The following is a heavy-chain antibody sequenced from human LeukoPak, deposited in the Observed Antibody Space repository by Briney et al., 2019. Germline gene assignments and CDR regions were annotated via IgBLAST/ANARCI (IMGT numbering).Heavy chain of an antibody. CDR3: VTGAANFDY. CDR2: IASSTI. V-gene: IGHV3-48*02. Sequence: QSGGSLRLSCAASGFTFSTYSMNWVRQAPGKGLEWVSHIASSTIYYADSVKGRFTISRDNAKNSLYLQMNSLRDEDTAVYYCVTGAANFDYWGQGTLVTVSS. CDR1: GFTFSTYS. J-gene: IGHJ4*02. D-gene: IGHD3-10*01.